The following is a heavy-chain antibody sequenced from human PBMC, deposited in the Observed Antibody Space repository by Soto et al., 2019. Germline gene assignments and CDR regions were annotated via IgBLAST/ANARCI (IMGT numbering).Heavy chain of an antibody. CDR3: ARADGDYRTYYYYMDF. J-gene: IGHJ6*03. D-gene: IGHD4-17*01. CDR2: ISAYNGNT. V-gene: IGHV1-18*01. CDR1: GYTFTSYG. Sequence: GASVKVSCKASGYTFTSYGISWVRQAPGQGLEWMGWISAYNGNTNYAQKLQGRVTMTTDTSTSTAYMELRSLRSDDTAVYYCARADGDYRTYYYYMDFWGKGTTVTFSS.